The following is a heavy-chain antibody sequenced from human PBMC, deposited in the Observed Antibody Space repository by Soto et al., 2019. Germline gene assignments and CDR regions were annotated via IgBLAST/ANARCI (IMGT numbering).Heavy chain of an antibody. Sequence: QVQLQESGPGLVKPSQTLSLTCAISGDSVSSNSAAWNWIRLSPSRGLEWLARTYYRSRWYNDYAVSVRSRITVNPDTSKNQFSLQLTSVTPEDTAVHSCAGTTSHQWYYMDVWGKGTTVTVSS. D-gene: IGHD1-7*01. CDR1: GDSVSSNSAA. CDR2: TYYRSRWYN. CDR3: AGTTSHQWYYMDV. J-gene: IGHJ6*03. V-gene: IGHV6-1*01.